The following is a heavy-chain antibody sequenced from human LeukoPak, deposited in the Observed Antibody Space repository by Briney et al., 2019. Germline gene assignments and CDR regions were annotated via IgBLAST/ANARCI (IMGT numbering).Heavy chain of an antibody. D-gene: IGHD3-10*01. CDR1: GFTLSDYH. J-gene: IGHJ5*02. CDR3: ARSGGPGTYHQLRYNWFDP. Sequence: GGSLRLSCAASGFTLSDYHMNWVRQAPGEGLEWLSSVTTISHYIYYAGAVRGRFTISRDNAKNSLYLQMNSLRGEDTAVYCCARSGGPGTYHQLRYNWFDPWGQGTLVTVSS. CDR2: VTTISHYI. V-gene: IGHV3-21*01.